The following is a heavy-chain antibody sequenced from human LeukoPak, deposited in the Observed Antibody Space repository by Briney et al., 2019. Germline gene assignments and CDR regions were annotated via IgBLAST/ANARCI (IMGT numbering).Heavy chain of an antibody. CDR1: GYTLTELS. Sequence: ASVKVSCKVSGYTLTELSMHWVRQAPGKGLEWMGGFDPEDGETIYAQKFQGRVTMTEDTSTDTAYMELSSLRSEDTAVYYCATYDYVWGSYRFGYWGQGTLVTVSS. CDR3: ATYDYVWGSYRFGY. D-gene: IGHD3-16*02. J-gene: IGHJ4*02. CDR2: FDPEDGET. V-gene: IGHV1-24*01.